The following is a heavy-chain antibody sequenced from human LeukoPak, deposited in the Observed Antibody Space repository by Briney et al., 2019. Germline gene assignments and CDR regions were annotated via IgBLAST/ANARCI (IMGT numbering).Heavy chain of an antibody. CDR3: ARDRGAYYYETGY. CDR2: IYSGGET. D-gene: IGHD3-22*01. CDR1: GFTVSSNY. V-gene: IGHV3-66*01. J-gene: IGHJ4*02. Sequence: GGSLRLSCAASGFTVSSNYMNWVRQAPGKGLEWVSVIYSGGETYYADSVKGRFTISRDKSKNTLYLQMNSLRAEDTAVYYCARDRGAYYYETGYWDQGTLVTVSS.